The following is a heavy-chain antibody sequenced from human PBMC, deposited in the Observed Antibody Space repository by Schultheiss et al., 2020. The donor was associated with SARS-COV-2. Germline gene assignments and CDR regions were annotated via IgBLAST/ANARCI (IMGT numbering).Heavy chain of an antibody. J-gene: IGHJ3*02. CDR2: IYTTGST. CDR3: ARTSASTVAMPI. D-gene: IGHD4-23*01. Sequence: SETLSLTCAVYGGSFSGYYWSWIRQPAGKGLEWIGRIYTTGSTYYNPSLKSRVTISVDTSKNQFSLKLSSVTAADTAVYYCARTSASTVAMPIWGQGTMVTVSS. V-gene: IGHV4-59*10. CDR1: GGSFSGYY.